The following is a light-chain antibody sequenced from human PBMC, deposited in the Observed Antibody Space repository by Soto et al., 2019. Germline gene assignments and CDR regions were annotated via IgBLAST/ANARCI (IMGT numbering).Light chain of an antibody. CDR2: DVG. J-gene: IGLJ1*01. CDR1: SSDVGGYNY. Sequence: QSVLTQPASVSGSPGQSIAISCTGTSSDVGGYNYVSWYQQVPGKAPKLMIYDVGNRPAGVSNRFSGTKSGNTASLTISGLQAEDEAEYYCSSYTTSSTYVFGTGTKAPS. CDR3: SSYTTSSTYV. V-gene: IGLV2-14*01.